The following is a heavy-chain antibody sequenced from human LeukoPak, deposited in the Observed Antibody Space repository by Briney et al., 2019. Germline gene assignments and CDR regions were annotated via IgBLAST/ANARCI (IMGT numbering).Heavy chain of an antibody. CDR1: GFTFSGSA. D-gene: IGHD3-9*01. J-gene: IGHJ4*02. Sequence: GGSLRLSCAASGFTFSGSAMHWVRQASGKGMEWVGRIRSKANSYATAYAASVKGRFTISRDDSKNTAYLQMNSLKTEDTAVYYCTPSLYDILTGSDYWGQGTLVTVSS. CDR3: TPSLYDILTGSDY. CDR2: IRSKANSYAT. V-gene: IGHV3-73*01.